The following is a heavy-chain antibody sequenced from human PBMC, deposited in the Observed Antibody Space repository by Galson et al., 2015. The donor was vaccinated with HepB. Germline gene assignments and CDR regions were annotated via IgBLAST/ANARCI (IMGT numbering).Heavy chain of an antibody. J-gene: IGHJ4*02. D-gene: IGHD3-3*01. CDR2: ISYDGSNK. CDR1: GFTFSSYA. Sequence: SLRLSCAASGFTFSSYAMHWVRQAPGKGLEWVAVISYDGSNKYYADSVKGRFTISRDNSKNTLYLQMNSLRAEDTAVYYCARGFSGEPNLQYFFYWGQGTLVTVSS. V-gene: IGHV3-30-3*01. CDR3: ARGFSGEPNLQYFFY.